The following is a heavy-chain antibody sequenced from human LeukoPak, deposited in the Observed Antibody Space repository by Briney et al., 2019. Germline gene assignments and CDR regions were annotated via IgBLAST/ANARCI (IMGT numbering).Heavy chain of an antibody. CDR3: ARGRSSMVRGYYYYYMDV. Sequence: ETLSLTCTVSGGSITSSSYYWGWIRQPPGNGLEWIGSIYYSGSTYYNPSLKSRVTISVDTSKNQFSLKLSSMTAADTAVYYCARGRSSMVRGYYYYYMDVWGKGTTVTISS. CDR1: GGSITSSSYY. V-gene: IGHV4-39*07. D-gene: IGHD3-10*01. CDR2: IYYSGST. J-gene: IGHJ6*03.